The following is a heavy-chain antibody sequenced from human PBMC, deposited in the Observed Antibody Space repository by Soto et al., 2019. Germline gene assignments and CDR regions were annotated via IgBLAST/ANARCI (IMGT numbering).Heavy chain of an antibody. Sequence: QVQLQESGPGLVKPSQTLSVTCTVSGGSLSSDNFFWSWVRQHPETGLEWVGYIYHTGAAYYNPSLKSRPTISLDTSKNRFSLSLISVTAADTAVYYCAREVISPATSDDFDIWGQGTMVTVSS. J-gene: IGHJ3*02. CDR2: IYHTGAA. CDR3: AREVISPATSDDFDI. CDR1: GGSLSSDNFF. V-gene: IGHV4-31*03. D-gene: IGHD1-26*01.